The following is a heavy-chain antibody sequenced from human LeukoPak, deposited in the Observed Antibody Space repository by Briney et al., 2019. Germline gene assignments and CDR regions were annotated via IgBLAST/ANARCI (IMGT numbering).Heavy chain of an antibody. D-gene: IGHD2-2*01. CDR1: GFTFSSYE. Sequence: GGSLRLSCAASGFTFSSYEMNWVRQAPGKGLEWVSYISSSGSTIYYADSVKDRFTISRDNAKNSLYLQMNSLRAEDTAVYYCARSRHCSSTSCYGSFFWGQGTLVTVSS. CDR3: ARSRHCSSTSCYGSFF. CDR2: ISSSGSTI. V-gene: IGHV3-48*03. J-gene: IGHJ4*02.